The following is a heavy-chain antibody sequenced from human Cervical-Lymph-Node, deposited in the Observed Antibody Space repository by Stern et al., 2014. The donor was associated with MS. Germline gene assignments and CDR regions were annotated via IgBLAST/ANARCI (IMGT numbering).Heavy chain of an antibody. D-gene: IGHD2-8*02. CDR2: INLNTGST. CDR3: ARDAPGVVDQTACYDY. J-gene: IGHJ4*02. Sequence: VQLVQSGAEVKKPGASVKVSCKASGYTFNTLYLHWVRQAPGQGLEWMGWINLNTGSTKYAQNFQGRITMTRDTSISTAYMELSRLTSDDTAVYYCARDAPGVVDQTACYDYWGQGTLVTVSS. CDR1: GYTFNTLY. V-gene: IGHV1-2*02.